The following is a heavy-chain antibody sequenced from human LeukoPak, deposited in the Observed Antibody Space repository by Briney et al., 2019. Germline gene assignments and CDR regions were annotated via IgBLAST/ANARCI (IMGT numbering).Heavy chain of an antibody. D-gene: IGHD2-2*01. CDR1: GGSISSGGYY. Sequence: SQTLSLTCTVSGGSISSGGYYWSWIRQHPGKGLEWIGYIYYSGSTYYNPSLKSRVTISVDTSKNQFSLKLSSVTAADTAVYYCAAIVVVPAAFDYWGQGTLVTVSS. CDR2: IYYSGST. V-gene: IGHV4-31*03. J-gene: IGHJ4*02. CDR3: AAIVVVPAAFDY.